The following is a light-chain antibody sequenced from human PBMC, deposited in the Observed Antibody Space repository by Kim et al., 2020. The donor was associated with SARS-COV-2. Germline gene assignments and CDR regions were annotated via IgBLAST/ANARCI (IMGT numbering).Light chain of an antibody. Sequence: VSPWERVTLSRRASQSVSTNLAWYQQNPGQAPRLLISGASTRAAGLPERFTGSGCGTGFTLTINILQSEDFAVYYCQQYYNLWTFGQGTKVDIK. V-gene: IGKV3-15*01. CDR1: QSVSTN. CDR2: GAS. J-gene: IGKJ1*01. CDR3: QQYYNLWT.